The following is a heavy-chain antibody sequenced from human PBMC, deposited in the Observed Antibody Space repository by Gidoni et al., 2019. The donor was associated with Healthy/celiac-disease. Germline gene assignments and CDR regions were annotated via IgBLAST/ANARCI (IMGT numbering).Heavy chain of an antibody. J-gene: IGHJ3*02. CDR2: ISSSSSTI. CDR3: AREKVVVTAHDAFDI. Sequence: EVQLVESGGGLVQPGGSLRLSCAASGFTFSSYSMNWVRQAPGKGLEWVSYISSSSSTIYYADSVKGRFTISRDNAKNSLYLQMNSLRAEDTAVYYCAREKVVVTAHDAFDIWGQGTMVTVSS. D-gene: IGHD2-21*02. CDR1: GFTFSSYS. V-gene: IGHV3-48*01.